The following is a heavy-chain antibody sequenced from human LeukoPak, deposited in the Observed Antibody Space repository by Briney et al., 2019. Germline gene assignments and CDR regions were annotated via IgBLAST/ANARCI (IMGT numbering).Heavy chain of an antibody. CDR3: ARDHNYAFDN. V-gene: IGHV3-11*06. J-gene: IGHJ4*02. CDR2: IGISSGNT. CDR1: GFPFSAYS. D-gene: IGHD1-1*01. Sequence: PGGSLRLSCAASGFPFSAYSMNWVRQAPGKGLEGISYIGISSGNTKYADSVKGRFTISGDNAKNSLYLQMNSLRVEDTAVYYCARDHNYAFDNWGQGTLVTVSS.